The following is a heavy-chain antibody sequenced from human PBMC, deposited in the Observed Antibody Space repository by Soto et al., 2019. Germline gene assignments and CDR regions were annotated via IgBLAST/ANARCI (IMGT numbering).Heavy chain of an antibody. V-gene: IGHV1-46*01. Sequence: VASVKVSCKASGYTFTASYMHWVRQAPGQGLEWMGIIDPSGGNTSNSQKFQGRDTMTRDTSTSTVYMELNSLRSEDTAVFYCARDSGHYYRSNAFDKWGQGTMVPSPQ. J-gene: IGHJ3*02. CDR2: IDPSGGNT. CDR3: ARDSGHYYRSNAFDK. CDR1: GYTFTASY. D-gene: IGHD1-26*01.